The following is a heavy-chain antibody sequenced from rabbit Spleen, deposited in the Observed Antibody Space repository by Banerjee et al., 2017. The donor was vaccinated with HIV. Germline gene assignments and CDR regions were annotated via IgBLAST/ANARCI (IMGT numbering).Heavy chain of an antibody. CDR1: GFSFSSGYY. CDR3: ARDTGTSFSTYGMDL. CDR2: IYAGSSASA. D-gene: IGHD8-1*01. V-gene: IGHV1S40*01. J-gene: IGHJ3*01. Sequence: QSLEESGGDLVKPGTSLTLTCKASGFSFSSGYYMCWVRQAPGKGLEWIACIYAGSSASAYSASWAKGRFTISKTTSTTVTLQMTSLTVADTATYFCARDTGTSFSTYGMDLWGQGTLVTVS.